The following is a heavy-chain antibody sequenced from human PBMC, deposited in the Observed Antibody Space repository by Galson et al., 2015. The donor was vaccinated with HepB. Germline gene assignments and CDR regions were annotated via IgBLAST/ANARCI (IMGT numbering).Heavy chain of an antibody. V-gene: IGHV1-69*13. CDR2: IIPIFGTA. Sequence: SVKVSCKASGGTFSSYAISWVRQAPGQGLEWMGGIIPIFGTANYAQKFQGRVTITADESTSTAYMELSSLRSEDTAVYYCAREKGIAVAGTNFFDYWGQGTLVTVSS. D-gene: IGHD6-19*01. CDR1: GGTFSSYA. J-gene: IGHJ4*02. CDR3: AREKGIAVAGTNFFDY.